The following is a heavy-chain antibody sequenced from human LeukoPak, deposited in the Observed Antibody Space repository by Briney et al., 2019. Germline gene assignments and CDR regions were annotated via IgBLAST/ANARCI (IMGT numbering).Heavy chain of an antibody. CDR3: ARQGSSWYHDY. D-gene: IGHD6-13*01. V-gene: IGHV4-39*01. CDR1: GGSISSSSYY. Sequence: SETLSLTCTVSGGSISSSSYYWGWLRQPPGKGLEWIGSIYYSGSTYYNPSLKSRVTISVDTSKNQFSLKLSSVTAADTAVYYCARQGSSWYHDYWGQGTLVTVSS. J-gene: IGHJ4*02. CDR2: IYYSGST.